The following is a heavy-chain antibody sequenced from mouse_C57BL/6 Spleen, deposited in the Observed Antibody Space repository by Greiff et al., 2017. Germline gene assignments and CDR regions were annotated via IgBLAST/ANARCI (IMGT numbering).Heavy chain of an antibody. Sequence: EVQGVESGGGLVKPGGSLKLSCAASGFTFSSYTMSWVRQTPEKRLEWVATISGGGGNTYYTDSVKGRFTISRDNAMNTLYLPMSSLRSEDTAVYYCSNLSNWDPWYFDVWGTGTTVTVSS. J-gene: IGHJ1*03. CDR3: SNLSNWDPWYFDV. V-gene: IGHV5-9*04. CDR2: ISGGGGNT. D-gene: IGHD4-1*01. CDR1: GFTFSSYT.